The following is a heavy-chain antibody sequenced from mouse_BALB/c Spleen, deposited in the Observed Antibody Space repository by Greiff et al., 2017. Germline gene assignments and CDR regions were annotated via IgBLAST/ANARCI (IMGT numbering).Heavy chain of an antibody. J-gene: IGHJ3*01. CDR1: GFNIKDYY. CDR2: IDPENGNT. CDR3: ARSDYGLAY. V-gene: IGHV14-1*02. D-gene: IGHD1-2*01. Sequence: VQLQQSGAELVRPGALVKLSCKASGFNIKDYYMHWVKRRPEQGLEWIGWIDPENGNTIYDPKFQGKASITADTSSNTAYLQLSSLTSEDTAVYYCARSDYGLAYWGQGTLVTVSA.